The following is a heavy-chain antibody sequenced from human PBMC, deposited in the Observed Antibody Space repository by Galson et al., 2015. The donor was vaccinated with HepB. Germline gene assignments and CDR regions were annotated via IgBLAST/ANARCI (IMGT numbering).Heavy chain of an antibody. CDR2: SGIGGGT. J-gene: IGHJ4*02. CDR1: GFTFSNYA. D-gene: IGHD6-19*01. CDR3: AKRDSSGFKYFDF. Sequence: SLRLSCAASGFTFSNYAMSWVRQAPGKGLEWVSTSGIGGGTYYADSVKGRFTISRDISKNTVYLHMNCLRAEDTAVYYCAKRDSSGFKYFDFWGQGTPVAVSS. V-gene: IGHV3-23*01.